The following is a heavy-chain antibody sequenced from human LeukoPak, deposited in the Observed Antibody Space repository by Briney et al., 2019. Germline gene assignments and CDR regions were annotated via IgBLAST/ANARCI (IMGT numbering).Heavy chain of an antibody. CDR3: ARDWCGGGSCYYFDH. V-gene: IGHV3-33*01. Sequence: GGSLRLSCAASRFTFTDYGMHWVRQPPGKGLEWVALIWYDGRGKYYADSVKGGFTISRDNSKNTLYLQMNSLRAEETAVYYCARDWCGGGSCYYFDHWGQGTLVTVSS. J-gene: IGHJ4*02. CDR2: IWYDGRGK. CDR1: RFTFTDYG. D-gene: IGHD2-15*01.